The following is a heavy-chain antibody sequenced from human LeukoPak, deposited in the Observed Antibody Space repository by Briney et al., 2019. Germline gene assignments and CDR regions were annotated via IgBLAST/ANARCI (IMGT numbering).Heavy chain of an antibody. J-gene: IGHJ5*02. CDR3: FLPDIVVVVADL. V-gene: IGHV1-8*01. Sequence: EASVKVSCKASGYTSTSYDINWVRQATGQGLEWMGWMNPNSGNTGYAQKFQGRVTMTRNTSISTAYMELSSLRSEDTAVYYCFLPDIVVVVADLWGQGTLVTVSS. D-gene: IGHD2-15*01. CDR2: MNPNSGNT. CDR1: GYTSTSYD.